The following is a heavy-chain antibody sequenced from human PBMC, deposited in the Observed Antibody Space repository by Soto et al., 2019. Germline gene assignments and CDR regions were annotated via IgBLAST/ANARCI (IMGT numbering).Heavy chain of an antibody. Sequence: QVHLVQSGAEVKKPGASVKVSCKASGYIFINYYIHWVRQAPGQGLEWIGIINPHGGSTNYPQKFRGRVTMGRDTSTSTVYMDLSSLRSDDTVVYYGARDLAAADYGGQGTLVTFPS. V-gene: IGHV1-46*01. CDR1: GYIFINYY. CDR3: ARDLAAADY. D-gene: IGHD6-13*01. CDR2: INPHGGST. J-gene: IGHJ4*02.